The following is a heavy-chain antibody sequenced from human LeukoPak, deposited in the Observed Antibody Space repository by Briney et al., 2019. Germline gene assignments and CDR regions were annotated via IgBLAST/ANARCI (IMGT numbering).Heavy chain of an antibody. D-gene: IGHD1-26*01. Sequence: GGSLRLSCAASGFTFSSYGIHWVRQAPGKGLEGVAFIRYDGSNKYYKDSVKGRFTISRDNSKNTLYLQMNSLRAEDTAVYYCAKGRGWEASYYYYYMDVWGKGTTVTISS. CDR3: AKGRGWEASYYYYYMDV. CDR2: IRYDGSNK. CDR1: GFTFSSYG. V-gene: IGHV3-30*02. J-gene: IGHJ6*03.